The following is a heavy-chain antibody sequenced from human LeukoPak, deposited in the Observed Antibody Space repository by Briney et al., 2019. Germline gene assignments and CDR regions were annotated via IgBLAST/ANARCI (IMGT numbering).Heavy chain of an antibody. CDR1: GFTFSSYG. CDR3: AKDPNFYYCMDV. J-gene: IGHJ6*03. V-gene: IGHV3-23*01. CDR2: ISGRRDST. Sequence: GGSLRLSCAASGFTFSSYGMSWVRQAPGRGLEWVSTISGRRDSTSYADSVKGRFTISRDNSKNTLYLQMNSLRAEDTAVYYCAKDPNFYYCMDVWGKGTTVTISS.